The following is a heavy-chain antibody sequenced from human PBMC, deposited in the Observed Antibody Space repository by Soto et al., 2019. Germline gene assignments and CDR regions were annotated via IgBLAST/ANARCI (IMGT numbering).Heavy chain of an antibody. V-gene: IGHV4-34*01. J-gene: IGHJ5*02. CDR2: VSHHGTS. CDR1: GGSLTEYH. D-gene: IGHD6-19*01. Sequence: PSETLSLTCVVYGGSLTEYHWSWVRQTPGKGLEWIGEVSHHGTSHYNPSLGSRVIMSFDTSKDQFSLTLQSVTAADTGIYYCARGQPAVEVSFPPPVPSAPGGRGTPVTVS. CDR3: ARGQPAVEVSFPPPVPSAP.